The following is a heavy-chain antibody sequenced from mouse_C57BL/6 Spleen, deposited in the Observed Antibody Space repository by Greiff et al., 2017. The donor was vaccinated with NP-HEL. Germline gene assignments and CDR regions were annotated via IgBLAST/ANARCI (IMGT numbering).Heavy chain of an antibody. Sequence: EVQLQESGPVLVKPGASVKMSCKASGYTFTDYYMNWVKQSHGKSLEWIGVINPYNGGTSYNQKFKGKATLTVDKSSSTAYMELNSLTSEDSAVYYCAGVDYYGSSYWFAYWGQGTLVTVSA. J-gene: IGHJ3*01. CDR2: INPYNGGT. D-gene: IGHD1-1*01. CDR1: GYTFTDYY. CDR3: AGVDYYGSSYWFAY. V-gene: IGHV1-19*01.